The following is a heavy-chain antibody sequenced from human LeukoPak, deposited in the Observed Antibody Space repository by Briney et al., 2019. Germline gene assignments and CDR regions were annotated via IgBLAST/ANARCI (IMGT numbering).Heavy chain of an antibody. CDR3: ARVIAPAGTPYPDL. CDR2: ISSSGGAI. Sequence: PGGSLRLSCAAPGFTFSSYSMNWVRQAPGKGREWVSYISSSGGAIYYADSVKGRFTIPRDNARSSLYLQMNSLRAEDPAAYYCARVIAPAGTPYPDLWGQGTLVTVSS. J-gene: IGHJ5*02. D-gene: IGHD6-13*01. V-gene: IGHV3-48*04. CDR1: GFTFSSYS.